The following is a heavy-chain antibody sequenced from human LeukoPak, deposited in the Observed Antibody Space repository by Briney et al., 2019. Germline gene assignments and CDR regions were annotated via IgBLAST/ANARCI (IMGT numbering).Heavy chain of an antibody. CDR2: INHSGST. D-gene: IGHD3-10*01. V-gene: IGHV4-34*01. Sequence: PSETLSLTCAVYGGSFSGYYWSWIRQPPGKGLEWIGEINHSGSTNYNPSLKSRVTISVDTSKNQFSLKLSSVTAADTAVYYCARGQGLWFGELLSWFDPWGQGTLVTVSS. J-gene: IGHJ5*02. CDR3: ARGQGLWFGELLSWFDP. CDR1: GGSFSGYY.